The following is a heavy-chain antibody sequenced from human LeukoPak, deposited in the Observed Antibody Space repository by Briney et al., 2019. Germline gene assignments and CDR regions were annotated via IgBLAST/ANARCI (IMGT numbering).Heavy chain of an antibody. CDR1: GFTFSSYE. Sequence: GGSLRLSCAASGFTFSSYEMNWVRQAPGKGLEWVSYISSSGSTIYYADSVKGRFTISRDNAKNSLYLQVNSLRAEDTAVYYCAKDRREFYYDNSGYPDYWGQGTLVTVSS. D-gene: IGHD3-22*01. J-gene: IGHJ4*02. V-gene: IGHV3-48*03. CDR2: ISSSGSTI. CDR3: AKDRREFYYDNSGYPDY.